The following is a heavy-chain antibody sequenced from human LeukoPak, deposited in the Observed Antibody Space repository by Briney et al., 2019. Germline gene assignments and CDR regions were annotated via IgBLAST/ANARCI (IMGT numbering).Heavy chain of an antibody. V-gene: IGHV1-3*01. Sequence: ASVKVSCKASGYTFTSYDINWVRQATGQGLEWMGWINAGNGNTKYSQKFQGRVTITRDTSASTAYMELSSLRSEDTAVYYCARDHRTYYDFWSGYYLTDYYYYGMDVWGQGTTVTVSS. D-gene: IGHD3-3*01. J-gene: IGHJ6*02. CDR3: ARDHRTYYDFWSGYYLTDYYYYGMDV. CDR2: INAGNGNT. CDR1: GYTFTSYD.